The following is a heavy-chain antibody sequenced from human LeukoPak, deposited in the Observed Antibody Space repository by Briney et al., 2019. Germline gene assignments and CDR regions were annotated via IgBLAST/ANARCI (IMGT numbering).Heavy chain of an antibody. Sequence: GGSLRLSCTVSGFTFSAYEMTWVRQAPGKGPEWLSFISGSGSTTHYADSVKGRFTVFRDNANNSLYLQMNSLRAEDTALYYCARNKGFSTGWYVPGEGLDPWGQGTLVTVS. CDR3: ARNKGFSTGWYVPGEGLDP. V-gene: IGHV3-48*03. CDR1: GFTFSAYE. D-gene: IGHD6-19*01. J-gene: IGHJ5*02. CDR2: ISGSGSTT.